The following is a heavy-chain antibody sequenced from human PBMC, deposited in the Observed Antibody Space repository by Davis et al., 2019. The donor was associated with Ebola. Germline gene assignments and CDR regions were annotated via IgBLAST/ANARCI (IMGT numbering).Heavy chain of an antibody. CDR2: IYYSGST. J-gene: IGHJ5*02. Sequence: SETLSLTCTVSGGSISSYYWSWIRQPPGKGLEGVGYIYYSGSTNYNPSLKSRVTISVDTSKNPFSLKLSSVTAADTAVYYCARRSIVVVPAAGPPYNWFDPWGQGTLVTVSS. CDR3: ARRSIVVVPAAGPPYNWFDP. CDR1: GGSISSYY. D-gene: IGHD2-2*01. V-gene: IGHV4-59*12.